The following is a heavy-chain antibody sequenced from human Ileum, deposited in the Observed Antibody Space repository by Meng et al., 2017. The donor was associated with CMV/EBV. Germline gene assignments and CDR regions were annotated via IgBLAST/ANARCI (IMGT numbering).Heavy chain of an antibody. J-gene: IGHJ4*02. CDR2: ISSSSSYI. CDR1: GFTFSSYS. D-gene: IGHD6-19*01. V-gene: IGHV3-21*01. CDR3: ARGLIAVAGPDY. Sequence: GESLKISCAASGFTFSSYSMNWVRQAPGKGLEWVSSISSSSSYIYYADSVKGRFTIPRDNAKNSLYLQMNSLRAEDTAVYYCARGLIAVAGPDYWGQGTLVTVSS.